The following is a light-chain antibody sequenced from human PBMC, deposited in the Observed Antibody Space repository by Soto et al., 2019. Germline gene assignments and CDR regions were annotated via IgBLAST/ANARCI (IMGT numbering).Light chain of an antibody. CDR3: QQYGSSRT. Sequence: EIVLPQSPGTLSLSPGERATLSCRASQSVSSSYLAWYQQKPGQAPRLLIYGASSRATGIPDRFSGSGSGTDFTLTISRLDPEDFAVYYCQQYGSSRTFGQGTKVEIK. CDR1: QSVSSSY. J-gene: IGKJ1*01. CDR2: GAS. V-gene: IGKV3-20*01.